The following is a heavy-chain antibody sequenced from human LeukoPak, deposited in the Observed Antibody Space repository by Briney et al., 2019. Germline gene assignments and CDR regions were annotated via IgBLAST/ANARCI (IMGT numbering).Heavy chain of an antibody. CDR1: GYTFTGHY. D-gene: IGHD3-3*01. V-gene: IGHV1-8*02. J-gene: IGHJ4*02. CDR2: INPNSGNT. CDR3: ARVHKTIFGVVIIPFDY. Sequence: ASVKVSCKASGYTFTGHYMHWVRQAPGQGLEWMGWINPNSGNTGYAQKFQGRVTMTRNTSISTAYMELSSLRSEDTAVYYCARVHKTIFGVVIIPFDYWGQGTLVTVSS.